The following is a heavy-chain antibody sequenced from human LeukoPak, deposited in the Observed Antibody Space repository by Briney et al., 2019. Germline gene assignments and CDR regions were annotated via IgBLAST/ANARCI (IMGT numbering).Heavy chain of an antibody. D-gene: IGHD6-19*01. J-gene: IGHJ4*02. CDR1: RVTLSSYE. CDR2: ISSTGSTI. V-gene: IGHV3-48*03. CDR3: ARVHRISAWTFDS. Sequence: GGSLRRSCAASRVTLSSYEMTWVRQAPGKGREWVSYISSTGSTIYYADSVKGRFTISRDNAKNSLYLQLNSLGAEDTAVYYCARVHRISAWTFDSWGQGTLVTVS.